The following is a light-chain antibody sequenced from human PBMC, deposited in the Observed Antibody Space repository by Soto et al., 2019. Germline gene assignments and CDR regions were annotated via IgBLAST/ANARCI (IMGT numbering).Light chain of an antibody. CDR3: SSYTSRSPCV. J-gene: IGLJ1*01. Sequence: QSALTQPASVSGSPGQSITISCTGTSSDVGGYKYVSWYQQYPGKAPKLMMYEVSNRPSGVSNRFSGSKSGNTASLTISGLQAEDEADYYCSSYTSRSPCVFGTGTKLTVL. CDR2: EVS. V-gene: IGLV2-14*01. CDR1: SSDVGGYKY.